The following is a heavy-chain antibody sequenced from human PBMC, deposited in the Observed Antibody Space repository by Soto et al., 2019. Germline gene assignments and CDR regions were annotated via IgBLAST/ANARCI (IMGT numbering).Heavy chain of an antibody. Sequence: VEYLKISCKGSGYSFTRYWIGWVRQMHWKGLEWMGIIYPFDSDTRYSPSFQGQVTISADKSISTAYLQWSSLKASDTAMYYCARHAALGGMDDWGQGTPVTGSS. J-gene: IGHJ6*02. CDR1: GYSFTRYW. CDR3: ARHAALGGMDD. CDR2: IYPFDSDT. D-gene: IGHD3-16*01. V-gene: IGHV5-51*01.